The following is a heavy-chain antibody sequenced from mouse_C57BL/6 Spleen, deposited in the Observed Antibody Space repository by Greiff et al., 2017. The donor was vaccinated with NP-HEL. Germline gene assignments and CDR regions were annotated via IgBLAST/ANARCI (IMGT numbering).Heavy chain of an antibody. CDR2: IDPSDSYT. CDR1: GYTFTSYW. CDR3: ARRAYYSNYGYFDY. J-gene: IGHJ2*01. V-gene: IGHV1-69*01. D-gene: IGHD2-5*01. Sequence: VQLQQPGAELVMPGASVKLSCKASGYTFTSYWMHWVKQRPGQGLEWIGEIDPSDSYTNYNQKFKGKSTLTVDKSSSTAYMQLSCLTSEDSAVYYCARRAYYSNYGYFDYWGQGTTLTVSS.